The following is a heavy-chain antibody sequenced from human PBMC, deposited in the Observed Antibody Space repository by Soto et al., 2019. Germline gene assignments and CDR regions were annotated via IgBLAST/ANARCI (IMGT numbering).Heavy chain of an antibody. V-gene: IGHV1-69*13. J-gene: IGHJ3*02. D-gene: IGHD1-1*01. Sequence: SVKVSCKASGGTFSSYAISWVRQAPGQGLEWMGGIIPIFGTANYAQKFQGRVTITADESTSTAYMELSSLRSEDTAVYYCATFERRDHAFDIWGQGTMVTVSS. CDR3: ATFERRDHAFDI. CDR2: IIPIFGTA. CDR1: GGTFSSYA.